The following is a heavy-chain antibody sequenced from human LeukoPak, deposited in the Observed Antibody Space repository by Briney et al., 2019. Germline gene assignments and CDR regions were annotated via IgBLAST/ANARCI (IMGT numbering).Heavy chain of an antibody. CDR2: INSDGSWT. Sequence: QTGGSLRLSCAASGNYWMHWVRQVPGKGLVWVSHINSDGSWTSCADSVKGRFTISKDNAKNTVYLQMNSLRAEDTAVYYCVSFYETYWGRGTLVTVSS. V-gene: IGHV3-74*01. J-gene: IGHJ4*02. CDR3: VSFYETY. CDR1: GNYW. D-gene: IGHD2/OR15-2a*01.